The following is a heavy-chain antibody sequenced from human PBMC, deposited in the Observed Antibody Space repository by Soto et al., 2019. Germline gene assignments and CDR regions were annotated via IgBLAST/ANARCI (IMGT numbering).Heavy chain of an antibody. J-gene: IGHJ4*02. CDR2: IYYTVST. D-gene: IGHD2-2*01. V-gene: IGHV4-30-4*01. CDR3: ARYQKGPFDY. Sequence: SQTLSLTCTVSGGSISSGGYYWSWIRQPPGKGLEWIGYIYYTVSTYYNPSLKSRLTISVDTSKNQFSLKLTSVTAADTAVYFCARYQKGPFDYWGQGTLVTVSS. CDR1: GGSISSGGYY.